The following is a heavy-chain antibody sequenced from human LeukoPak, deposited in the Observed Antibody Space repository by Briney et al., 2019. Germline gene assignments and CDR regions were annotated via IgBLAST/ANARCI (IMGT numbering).Heavy chain of an antibody. V-gene: IGHV1-2*02. J-gene: IGHJ4*02. CDR2: INPNSGGT. CDR1: GYTFTGYY. D-gene: IGHD3-10*01. CDR3: ARDGENYYGSGSEIDY. Sequence: ASVKVSCKASGYTFTGYYMHWLRQAPGQGLEWMGWINPNSGGTNYAQKFQGRVTMTRDTSISTAYMELSRLRSDDTAVYYCARDGENYYGSGSEIDYWGQGTLVTVSS.